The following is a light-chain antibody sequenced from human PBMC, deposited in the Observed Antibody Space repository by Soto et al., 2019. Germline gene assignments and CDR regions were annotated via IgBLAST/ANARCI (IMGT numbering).Light chain of an antibody. CDR1: QSVSTW. J-gene: IGKJ1*01. Sequence: DIQMTQSPSILSASVGDRVTITCRASQSVSTWLAWFQQKPGKAPNVLIYKASRLESGVPSRFSGSGSGTEFTLTIINLQPHVFATYYCQHYSADSPWTFGQGTKVEVK. CDR2: KAS. CDR3: QHYSADSPWT. V-gene: IGKV1-5*03.